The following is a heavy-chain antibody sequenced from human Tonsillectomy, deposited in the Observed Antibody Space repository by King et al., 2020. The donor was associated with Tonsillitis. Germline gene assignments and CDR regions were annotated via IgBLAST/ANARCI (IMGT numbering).Heavy chain of an antibody. CDR3: GRATYCSSTNCPFYYGMDV. J-gene: IGHJ6*02. D-gene: IGHD2-2*01. CDR1: GFSFSSYG. CDR2: IWYDGSDK. V-gene: IGHV3-33*01. Sequence: VQLVESGGGVVQPGTSLRLSCAASGFSFSSYGMHWVRQAPGKGPDWVAVIWYDGSDKRYADSVKGRFTISRDNSKNTLYLQMNSLRADETAVYYCGRATYCSSTNCPFYYGMDVWGQGTTVTVSS.